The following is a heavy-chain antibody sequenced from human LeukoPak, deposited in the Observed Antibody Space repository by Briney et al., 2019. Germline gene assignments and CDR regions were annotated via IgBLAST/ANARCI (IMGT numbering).Heavy chain of an antibody. V-gene: IGHV3-30*01. D-gene: IGHD6-6*01. Sequence: GSNKYYADSVKGRFTTFGDNSKNTLYLQMNSLRAEDTAVYYCAKDRDSSSDYWGQGTLVTVSS. CDR3: AKDRDSSSDY. CDR2: GSNK. J-gene: IGHJ4*02.